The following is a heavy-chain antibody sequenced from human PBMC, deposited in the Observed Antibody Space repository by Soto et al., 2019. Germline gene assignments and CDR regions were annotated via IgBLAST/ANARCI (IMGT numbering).Heavy chain of an antibody. D-gene: IGHD3-10*01. CDR1: GYTFTSYA. V-gene: IGHV1-3*01. CDR3: AGLRRTMVRGVPKPGLDYYCGMDV. CDR2: INAGNGNT. J-gene: IGHJ6*02. Sequence: QVQLVQSGAEVKKPGASVKVSCKASGYTFTSYAMHWVRQAPGQRLEWMGWINAGNGNTKYSQKFQGRATITRDTSASTAYMELSSLRSEDTAVYYCAGLRRTMVRGVPKPGLDYYCGMDVCGQGATVTVSS.